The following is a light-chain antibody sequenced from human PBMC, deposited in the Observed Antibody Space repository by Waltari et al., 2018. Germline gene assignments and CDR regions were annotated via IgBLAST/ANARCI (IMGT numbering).Light chain of an antibody. J-gene: IGKJ1*01. CDR3: MQTRYWPWT. CDR2: MVS. Sequence: DAVMTQSPLSLPVTLGPPASISCRSSQSLVSSDGKTYLSWFHQRPGQSPGRLIYMVSNRGSGVPDRFSGSGSGTDFTLRISRVEAEDGGVDYCMQTRYWPWTFGQGTKVEIK. V-gene: IGKV2-30*01. CDR1: QSLVSSDGKTY.